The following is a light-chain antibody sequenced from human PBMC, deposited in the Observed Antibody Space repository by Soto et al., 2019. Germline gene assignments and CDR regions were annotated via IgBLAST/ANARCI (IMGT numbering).Light chain of an antibody. CDR2: DVS. J-gene: IGLJ2*01. V-gene: IGLV2-14*01. Sequence: QSALTQPASVSGSPGQSITISCTGTSSDVDGYNYVSWYQQHPGKAPKLMIYDVSNRPSGVSKRFSGSKSGNTASLTISGLQAEDEADYYCSSYTSSSIVVFGGGTKVTVL. CDR1: SSDVDGYNY. CDR3: SSYTSSSIVV.